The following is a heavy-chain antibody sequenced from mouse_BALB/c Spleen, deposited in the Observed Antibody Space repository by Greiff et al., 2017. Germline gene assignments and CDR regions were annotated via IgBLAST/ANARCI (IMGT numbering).Heavy chain of an antibody. V-gene: IGHV14-4*02. CDR3: NAYYDYGYFDY. J-gene: IGHJ2*01. D-gene: IGHD2-4*01. CDR2: IDPENGDT. CDR1: GFNIKDYY. Sequence: EVQLVESGAELVRSGASVKLSCTASGFNIKDYYMHWVKQRPEQGLEWIGWIDPENGDTEYAPKFQGKATMTADTSSNTAYLQLSSLTSEDTAVYYCNAYYDYGYFDYWGQGTTLTVSS.